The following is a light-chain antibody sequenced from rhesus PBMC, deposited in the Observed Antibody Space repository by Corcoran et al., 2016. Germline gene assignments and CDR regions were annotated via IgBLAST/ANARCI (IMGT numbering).Light chain of an antibody. CDR3: QHYYDNPLT. J-gene: IGKJ4*01. CDR2: AAS. CDR1: QNIYSN. V-gene: IGKV1S12*01. Sequence: DIQMTQSPSALSASVGDRVTISCRASQNIYSNLAWYQQKPGKAPKLLIYAASSLQTGIPSRFSGSGAGTDVTLTISSLQTEDSAAYYCQHYYDNPLTFGGGTKVELK.